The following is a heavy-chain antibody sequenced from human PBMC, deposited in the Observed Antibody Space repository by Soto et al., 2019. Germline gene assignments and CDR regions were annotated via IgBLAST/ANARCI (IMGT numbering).Heavy chain of an antibody. CDR1: GYIFTSYS. CDR3: ARMSAHYSSGWYYFDS. J-gene: IGHJ4*02. Sequence: GASVKVSCKASGYIFTSYSMHWVRQAPGQRLEWMGWINTANSKTKCSEKFQGRVTIARDTSASTAYMDLSSLRSEDTAVYFCARMSAHYSSGWYYFDSWGQGTLVTVSS. V-gene: IGHV1-3*04. D-gene: IGHD6-19*01. CDR2: INTANSKT.